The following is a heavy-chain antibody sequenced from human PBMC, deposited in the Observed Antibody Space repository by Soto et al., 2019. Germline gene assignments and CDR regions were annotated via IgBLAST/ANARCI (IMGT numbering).Heavy chain of an antibody. CDR1: GYTFTNFG. Sequence: QVQLLQSAAEVKKPGASVKVSCKAPGYTFTNFGVTWVRQAPGQGLEWMGWISAYTDDPNYAQKFQGRVTMTIDTSTSTAYMDLRSLTSDDTAVYYCARVIPGAEAWFDPWGQGTLVTVSS. CDR3: ARVIPGAEAWFDP. CDR2: ISAYTDDP. D-gene: IGHD2-2*01. V-gene: IGHV1-18*01. J-gene: IGHJ5*02.